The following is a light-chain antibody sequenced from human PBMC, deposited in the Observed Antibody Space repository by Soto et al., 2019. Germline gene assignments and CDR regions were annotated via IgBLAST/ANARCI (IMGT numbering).Light chain of an antibody. J-gene: IGKJ4*01. CDR3: QQSYYTPLT. Sequence: EVVMTQSPATLSVSPGERATLSCRASQTVRDNLGWYQQKPGQPPRLLIYGATTRATGIPARFSGSGSGTDFTLTISSLQPEDFATYYCQQSYYTPLTFGGGTKVDIK. CDR2: GAT. CDR1: QTVRDN. V-gene: IGKV3D-15*01.